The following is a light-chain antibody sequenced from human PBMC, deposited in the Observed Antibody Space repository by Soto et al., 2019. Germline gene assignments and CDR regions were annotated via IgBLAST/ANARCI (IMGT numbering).Light chain of an antibody. V-gene: IGLV1-40*01. Sequence: QSVLTQPPSVSEAPGQRVTISCTGTSSDIGAGYDVHWYQQLPGAAPKLLIYSNAIRPSGVPDRFSASKSGTSASLAITGLRAEDEADYYGQSYDSRLTTYVFGTGTKVTGL. CDR1: SSDIGAGYD. CDR3: QSYDSRLTTYV. J-gene: IGLJ1*01. CDR2: SNA.